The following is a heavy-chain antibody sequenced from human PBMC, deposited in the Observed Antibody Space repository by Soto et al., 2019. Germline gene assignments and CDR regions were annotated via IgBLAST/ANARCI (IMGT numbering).Heavy chain of an antibody. D-gene: IGHD1-1*01. CDR2: IFYSGTT. V-gene: IGHV4-31*03. CDR3: ARGVLY. J-gene: IGHJ4*02. CDR1: GGSISSGGYF. Sequence: QVQLQESGPGLVKPSQTLSLTCTVSGGSISSGGYFWSWIRQPPGKGLEWIGNIFYSGTTYYNPSLKRRVTIPVATSKTQFSLKLSSVTAADPAVYFCARGVLYWGQGTLVTVSS.